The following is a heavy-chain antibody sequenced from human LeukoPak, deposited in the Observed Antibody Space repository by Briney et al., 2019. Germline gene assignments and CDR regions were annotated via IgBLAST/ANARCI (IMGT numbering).Heavy chain of an antibody. Sequence: ASVKVSCKASGYTFSSYDINWVRQATGQGLEWMGWMNPNSGNRGYAQKFQGRVTITRNTSISTAYMELSSLRSEDTAVYYCERRLGLRWDLQAFDIWGQGTMVTVSS. CDR1: GYTFSSYD. J-gene: IGHJ3*02. CDR2: MNPNSGNR. CDR3: ERRLGLRWDLQAFDI. D-gene: IGHD4-23*01. V-gene: IGHV1-8*03.